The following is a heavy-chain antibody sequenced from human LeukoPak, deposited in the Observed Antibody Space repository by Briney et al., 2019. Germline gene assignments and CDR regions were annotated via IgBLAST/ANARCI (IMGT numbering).Heavy chain of an antibody. V-gene: IGHV1-18*01. CDR3: ARDNLLGYCSSTSCYGYYYYGMDV. CDR1: GYTFTSYG. D-gene: IGHD2-2*01. CDR2: ISAYNGNT. J-gene: IGHJ6*02. Sequence: ASVKVSCKASGYTFTSYGISWVRQAPGQGREWMGWISAYNGNTNYAQKLQGRVTMTTDTSTSTAYMELRSLRSDDTAVYYCARDNLLGYCSSTSCYGYYYYGMDVWGQGTTVTVSS.